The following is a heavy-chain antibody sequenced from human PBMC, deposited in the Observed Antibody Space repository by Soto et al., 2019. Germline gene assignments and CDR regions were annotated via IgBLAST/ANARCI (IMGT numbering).Heavy chain of an antibody. V-gene: IGHV4-39*01. CDR2: IFYSGST. CDR1: GGSISSSSYY. D-gene: IGHD3-22*01. J-gene: IGHJ4*02. Sequence: SETLSLTCTVSGGSISSSSYYWGWIRQPPGKGLEWIGSIFYSGSTYYNPSLKSRVTISVDTSKNQFSLKLSSVTAADTAVYYCARIYYDSVFDYWGQGTLVTVSS. CDR3: ARIYYDSVFDY.